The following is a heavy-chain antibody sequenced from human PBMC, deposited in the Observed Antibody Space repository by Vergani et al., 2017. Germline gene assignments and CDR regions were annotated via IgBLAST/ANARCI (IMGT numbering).Heavy chain of an antibody. CDR1: VGTFSSYT. J-gene: IGHJ5*02. CDR2: IIPILGIA. Sequence: QVQLVQSGAAVKKPGASVKVSCKASVGTFSSYTINWVRQAPGQGLVWMGRIIPILGIANYAQKFQGRVTITADKSTSTAYMELNSLRSEDTAVYYCATRWDRVSGFDPWGQGTLVTVSS. V-gene: IGHV1-69*02. CDR3: ATRWDRVSGFDP. D-gene: IGHD5-24*01.